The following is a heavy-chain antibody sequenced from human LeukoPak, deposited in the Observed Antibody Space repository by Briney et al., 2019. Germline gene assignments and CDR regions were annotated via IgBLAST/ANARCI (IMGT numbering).Heavy chain of an antibody. D-gene: IGHD3-9*01. J-gene: IGHJ4*02. Sequence: ASVKVSCKASGYTFNGYYVHWVRQAPGQGLEWMGWINPNSGDTNFAQKFQGRVTMTRDTSISTAYMELSRLRSDDTAVYYCARGDNYDILTGYQTPSHLSDYWGQGTLVTVS. CDR3: ARGDNYDILTGYQTPSHLSDY. V-gene: IGHV1-2*02. CDR1: GYTFNGYY. CDR2: INPNSGDT.